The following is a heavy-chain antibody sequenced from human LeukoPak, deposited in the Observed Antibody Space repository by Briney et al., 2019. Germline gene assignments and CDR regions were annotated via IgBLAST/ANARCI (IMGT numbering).Heavy chain of an antibody. CDR2: INPNGDST. V-gene: IGHV1-46*01. CDR3: VSPRGISAFEI. J-gene: IGHJ3*02. CDR1: GHTFTSNY. D-gene: IGHD2-15*01. Sequence: ASVKVSCKAPGHTFTSNYMHWVRQVPGQGLEWIGIINPNGDSTIYAQKFQGRAAMTRDTPTATVYLDLSSLRSEDTAVYYCVSPRGISAFEIWGQGTKVTVSS.